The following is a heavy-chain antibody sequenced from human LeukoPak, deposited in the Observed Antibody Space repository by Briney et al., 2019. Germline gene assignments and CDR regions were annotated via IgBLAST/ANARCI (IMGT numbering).Heavy chain of an antibody. V-gene: IGHV3-30-3*01. Sequence: GGSLRLSCAASGFTFSSYAMHWVRQTPGKGLEWVAVISYDGSNKYYADSVKGRFTISRDNSKNTLYLQMNSLRAEDTAVYYCARDRYCSGGSCYTGFDYWGQGILVTVSS. D-gene: IGHD2-15*01. CDR1: GFTFSSYA. CDR2: ISYDGSNK. CDR3: ARDRYCSGGSCYTGFDY. J-gene: IGHJ4*02.